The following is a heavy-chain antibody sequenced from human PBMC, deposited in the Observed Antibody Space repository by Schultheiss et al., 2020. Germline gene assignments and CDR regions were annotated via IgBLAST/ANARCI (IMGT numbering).Heavy chain of an antibody. CDR3: AKTVRGYSYGTRHYFDY. CDR2: INSDGSTT. CDR1: GFTFSSYS. J-gene: IGHJ4*02. Sequence: GGSLRLSCAASGFTFSSYSMNWVRQAPGKGLVWVSCINSDGSTTSYADSVKGRFTISRDNAKNTLYLQMNSLRAEDTAVYYCAKTVRGYSYGTRHYFDYWGQGTLVTVSS. V-gene: IGHV3-74*01. D-gene: IGHD5-18*01.